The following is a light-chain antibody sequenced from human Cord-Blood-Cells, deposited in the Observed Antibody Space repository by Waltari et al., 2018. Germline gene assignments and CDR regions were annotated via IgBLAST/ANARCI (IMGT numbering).Light chain of an antibody. CDR3: SSYTSSSPYV. V-gene: IGLV2-14*01. CDR1: SSDVGGYNY. J-gene: IGLJ1*01. Sequence: QSALTQPASVSGSPGQSITLSCTGTSSDVGGYNYVSGYQQHPGKAPKLMVYEVSNRPSGVSNRFSGSKSGNTASLTISGLQAEDEADYYCSSYTSSSPYVFGTGTKVTVL. CDR2: EVS.